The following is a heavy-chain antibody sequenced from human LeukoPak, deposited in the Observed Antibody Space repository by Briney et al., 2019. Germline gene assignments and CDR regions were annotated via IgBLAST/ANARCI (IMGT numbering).Heavy chain of an antibody. V-gene: IGHV3-21*01. Sequence: GGSLRLSCAASGFTFSSYSMNWVRQAPGKGLEWVSSISSSSSYIYYADSVKGRFTISRDNAKNSLYLQMNSLRAEDTAVYYCARDLREYCSSTSCPNWYFDPWGRGTLVTVSS. CDR1: GFTFSSYS. J-gene: IGHJ2*01. CDR3: ARDLREYCSSTSCPNWYFDP. D-gene: IGHD2-2*01. CDR2: ISSSSSYI.